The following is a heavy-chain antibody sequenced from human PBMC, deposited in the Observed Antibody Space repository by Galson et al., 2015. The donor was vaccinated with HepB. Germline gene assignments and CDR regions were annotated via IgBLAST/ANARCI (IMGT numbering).Heavy chain of an antibody. CDR2: ISYDGSNK. V-gene: IGHV3-30*18. D-gene: IGHD2-2*01. J-gene: IGHJ3*02. CDR1: GFTFSSYG. Sequence: SLRLSCAASGFTFSSYGMHWVRQAPGKGLEWVAVISYDGSNKYYADSVKGRFTISRDNSKNTLYLQMNSLRAEDTAVYYCAKGLEEFRPDANDAFDIWGQGTMVTVSS. CDR3: AKGLEEFRPDANDAFDI.